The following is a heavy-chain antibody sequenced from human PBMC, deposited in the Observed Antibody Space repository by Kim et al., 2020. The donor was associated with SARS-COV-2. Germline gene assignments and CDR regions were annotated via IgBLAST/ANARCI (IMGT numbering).Heavy chain of an antibody. V-gene: IGHV5-51*01. D-gene: IGHD4-17*01. CDR3: ARLPDYRDGAHFDY. J-gene: IGHJ4*02. Sequence: PSFQGQVTISADKSISTAYLQWSSLKASDTAMYYCARLPDYRDGAHFDYWGQGTLVTVSS.